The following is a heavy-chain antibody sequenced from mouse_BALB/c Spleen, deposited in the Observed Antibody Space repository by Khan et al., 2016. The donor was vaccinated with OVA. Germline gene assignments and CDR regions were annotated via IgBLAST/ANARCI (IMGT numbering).Heavy chain of an antibody. CDR2: ISPSSGYT. CDR3: AREGAYYRSDGWFAY. D-gene: IGHD2-14*01. J-gene: IGHJ3*01. Sequence: QLQQSGAELARPGASVKMSCKASGYTITSYTMHWVKQRPGQGLEWIGYISPSSGYTNYNQKFKDKATLTADKSSSTAYMQLSSLTSEDSAVYYCAREGAYYRSDGWFAYWGQGTLVTVSA. V-gene: IGHV1-4*01. CDR1: GYTITSYT.